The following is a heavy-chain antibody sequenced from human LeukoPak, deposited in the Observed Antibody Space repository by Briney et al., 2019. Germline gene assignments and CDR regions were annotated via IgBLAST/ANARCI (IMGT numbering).Heavy chain of an antibody. Sequence: GGSLRLSCAASEFTFDDYAMHWVRHAPGKGLEWVSGISWNSGSIGYADSVKGRFTISRDNAKNSLYLQMNSLRAEDTALYYCAKSGSSSWNYYYGMDVWGQGTTVTVSS. CDR3: AKSGSSSWNYYYGMDV. J-gene: IGHJ6*02. D-gene: IGHD6-13*01. CDR2: ISWNSGSI. V-gene: IGHV3-9*01. CDR1: EFTFDDYA.